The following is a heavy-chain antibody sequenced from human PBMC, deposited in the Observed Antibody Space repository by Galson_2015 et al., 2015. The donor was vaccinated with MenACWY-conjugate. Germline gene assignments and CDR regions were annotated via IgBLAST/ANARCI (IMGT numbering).Heavy chain of an antibody. Sequence: SLRLSCAASGFTLSTIWMAWVRQAPGKGLEWVANIKEDGSEKYYVDSVKGRFTISRDNAKNSLYLQMNSLRADDSAVYYCARDFIHRDSVPPWGQGTLVTASS. CDR2: IKEDGSEK. V-gene: IGHV3-7*01. CDR3: ARDFIHRDSVPP. J-gene: IGHJ5*01. CDR1: GFTLSTIW. D-gene: IGHD3-3*01.